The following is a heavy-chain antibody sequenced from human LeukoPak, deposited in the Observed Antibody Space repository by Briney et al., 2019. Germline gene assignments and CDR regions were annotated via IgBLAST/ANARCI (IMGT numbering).Heavy chain of an antibody. CDR3: TRANGYGLIDY. V-gene: IGHV4-39*07. D-gene: IGHD3-10*01. J-gene: IGHJ4*02. Sequence: PSETLSLTCTVSGGSISSSSYYWGWIRQPPGKGLECIGSIYYSGSTYYNPSLKSRVTISVDTSKNQFSLKLSSVTAADTAMYYCTRANGYGLIDYWGQGTLVTVSS. CDR2: IYYSGST. CDR1: GGSISSSSYY.